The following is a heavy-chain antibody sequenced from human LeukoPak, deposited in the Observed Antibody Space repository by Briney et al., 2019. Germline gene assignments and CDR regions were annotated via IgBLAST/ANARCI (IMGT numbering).Heavy chain of an antibody. V-gene: IGHV3-53*01. CDR3: ASSRSGSYYIYFDY. CDR1: GFTVSSNY. Sequence: GGPLRLSCAASGFTVSSNYMSWVRQAPGKGLEWVSVIYSGGSTYYADSVKGRFTISRDNSKNTLYLQMNSLRAEDTAVYYCASSRSGSYYIYFDYWGQGTLVTVSS. CDR2: IYSGGST. J-gene: IGHJ4*02. D-gene: IGHD3-10*01.